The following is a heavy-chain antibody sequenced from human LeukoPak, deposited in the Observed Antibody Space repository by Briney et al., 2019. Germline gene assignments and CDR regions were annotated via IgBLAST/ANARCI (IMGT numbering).Heavy chain of an antibody. CDR2: VFYTGSA. J-gene: IGHJ4*02. V-gene: IGHV4-59*11. Sequence: SETLSLTCTVSGGSLYNHYWNWIRQPPGEGLEWIGYVFYTGSANYNPSLKSRVIISVDTSNNQLSLRVNSVTAADTAVYYCARADGIAVADLDYWGQGTLVTVSS. CDR1: GGSLYNHY. D-gene: IGHD6-19*01. CDR3: ARADGIAVADLDY.